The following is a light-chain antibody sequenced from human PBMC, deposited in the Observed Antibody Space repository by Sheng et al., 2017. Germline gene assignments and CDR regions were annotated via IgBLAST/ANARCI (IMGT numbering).Light chain of an antibody. J-gene: IGLJ2*01. CDR3: QAWDSSTVF. CDR1: KLGEKY. CDR2: QDS. Sequence: SYELTQPPSVSASPGQTVNIICSGDKLGEKYACWYQQKPGQSPVLVIYQDSRRPSGIPDRFSGSNSGNTATLTISGTQAMDEADYYCQAWDSSTVFFGGGTKLTVL. V-gene: IGLV3-1*01.